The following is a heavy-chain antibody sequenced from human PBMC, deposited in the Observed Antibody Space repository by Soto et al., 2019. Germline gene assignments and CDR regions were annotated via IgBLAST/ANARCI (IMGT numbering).Heavy chain of an antibody. CDR1: GGSFSGYY. D-gene: IGHD6-13*01. CDR3: ARVSSWTFDY. V-gene: IGHV4-34*01. CDR2: INHSGST. J-gene: IGHJ4*02. Sequence: QVKLQQWGAGLLKPSETLSLTCAVYGGSFSGYYWSWIHQPPGKGLEWIGEINHSGSTNYNPSLKSRVTTSVDTSKNQFSLKLSSVTAADTAVYYCARVSSWTFDYWGQGTLVTVSS.